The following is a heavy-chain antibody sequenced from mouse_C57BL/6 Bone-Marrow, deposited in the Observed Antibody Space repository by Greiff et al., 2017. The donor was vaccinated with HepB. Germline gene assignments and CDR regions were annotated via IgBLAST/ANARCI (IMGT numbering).Heavy chain of an antibody. CDR3: ARSRTDYYGSSYDY. D-gene: IGHD1-1*01. V-gene: IGHV1-76*01. J-gene: IGHJ2*01. Sequence: VQLKQSGAELVRPGASVKLSCKASGYTFTDYYINWVKQRPGQGLEWIARIYPGSGNTYYNEKFKGKATLTAEKSSSTAYMQLSSLTSEDSAVYFCARSRTDYYGSSYDYWGQGTTLTVSS. CDR2: IYPGSGNT. CDR1: GYTFTDYY.